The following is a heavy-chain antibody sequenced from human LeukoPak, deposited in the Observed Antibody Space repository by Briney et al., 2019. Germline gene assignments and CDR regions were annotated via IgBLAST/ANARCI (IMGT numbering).Heavy chain of an antibody. Sequence: GESLMISCQGSGCRFTSYWIGWVRQLPGKGLEWMGIIYPGDSDTRYSPSFQGQVTISADKSITTAYLQWSSLKASDTAMYYCAVAVAGYNWLDPWGQGTLVTVSS. CDR3: AVAVAGYNWLDP. J-gene: IGHJ5*02. CDR1: GCRFTSYW. D-gene: IGHD6-19*01. CDR2: IYPGDSDT. V-gene: IGHV5-51*01.